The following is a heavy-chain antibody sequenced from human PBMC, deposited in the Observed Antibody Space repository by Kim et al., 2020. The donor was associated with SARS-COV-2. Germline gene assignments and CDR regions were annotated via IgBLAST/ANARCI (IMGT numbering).Heavy chain of an antibody. CDR3: ARVRDYGSGSYRLDY. V-gene: IGHV4-34*01. Sequence: PSLKSRVTISVDTSKNQFSLKLSSVTAADTAVYYCARVRDYGSGSYRLDYWGQGTLVTVSS. J-gene: IGHJ4*02. D-gene: IGHD3-10*01.